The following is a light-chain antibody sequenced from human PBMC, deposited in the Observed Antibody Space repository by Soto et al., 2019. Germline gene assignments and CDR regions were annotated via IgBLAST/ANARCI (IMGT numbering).Light chain of an antibody. CDR1: QSVSTT. J-gene: IGKJ4*01. V-gene: IGKV3D-15*01. CDR2: GAS. Sequence: ELVITQPPATLSVIPGPGAXESVRASQSVSTTVAWYHQKPGQAPRLLVYGASTRATGIPDRFSGGGSGTDFTLTISRLEPEDFAVYYCQQFSSYPLTFGGGTKVDIK. CDR3: QQFSSYPLT.